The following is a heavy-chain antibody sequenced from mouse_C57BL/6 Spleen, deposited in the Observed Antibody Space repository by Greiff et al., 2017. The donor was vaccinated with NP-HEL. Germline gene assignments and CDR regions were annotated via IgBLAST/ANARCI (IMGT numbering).Heavy chain of an antibody. CDR3: ARRDDYDGVDY. J-gene: IGHJ2*01. CDR2: IDPSDSYT. D-gene: IGHD2-4*01. V-gene: IGHV1-50*01. Sequence: QVQLQQPGAELVKPGASVKLSCKASGYTFTSYWMQWVKQRPGQGLEWIGEIDPSDSYTNYNQKFKGKATLTVDTSSSTAYMQLSSLTSEDSAVYYCARRDDYDGVDYWGQATTLTVSS. CDR1: GYTFTSYW.